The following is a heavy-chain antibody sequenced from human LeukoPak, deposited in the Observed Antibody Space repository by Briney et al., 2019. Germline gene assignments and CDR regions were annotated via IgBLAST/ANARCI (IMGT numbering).Heavy chain of an antibody. J-gene: IGHJ4*02. CDR2: MNPNSGNS. Sequence: ASVKVSCKASGYTFTSYDINWVRQATGQGLEWMGWMNPNSGNSGYAQKFQGRVTMTRNTSISTAYMELSSLRSEDTAVYYCARDRLGEQWLDLYYFDYWGQGTLVTVSS. D-gene: IGHD6-19*01. CDR1: GYTFTSYD. CDR3: ARDRLGEQWLDLYYFDY. V-gene: IGHV1-8*01.